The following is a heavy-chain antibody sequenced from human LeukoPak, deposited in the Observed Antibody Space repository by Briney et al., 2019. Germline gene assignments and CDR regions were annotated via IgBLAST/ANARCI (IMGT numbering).Heavy chain of an antibody. D-gene: IGHD1-26*01. V-gene: IGHV1-2*02. CDR3: AREGRRYSGTTLHY. J-gene: IGHJ4*02. Sequence: ASVKVSCKASGYTFTSYGISWVRQAPGQGLEWMGWINPNSGGTNSAQKFQGRVTMTRDTSVSTAYMELTRLRSDDTAVYYCAREGRRYSGTTLHYWGQGTLVTVSS. CDR2: INPNSGGT. CDR1: GYTFTSYG.